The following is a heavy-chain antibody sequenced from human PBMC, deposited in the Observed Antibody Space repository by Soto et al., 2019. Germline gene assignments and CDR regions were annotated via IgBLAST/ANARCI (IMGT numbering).Heavy chain of an antibody. CDR2: ISYDGSNK. V-gene: IGHV3-30*18. CDR3: AKLRYIVATRGQSADFDY. CDR1: GFTFSSYG. J-gene: IGHJ4*02. D-gene: IGHD5-12*01. Sequence: GSLRLSCAASGFTFSSYGMHWVRQAPGKGLEWVAVISYDGSNKYYADSVKGRFTISRDNSKNTLYLQMNSLRAEDTAVYYCAKLRYIVATRGQSADFDYWGQGTLVTVSS.